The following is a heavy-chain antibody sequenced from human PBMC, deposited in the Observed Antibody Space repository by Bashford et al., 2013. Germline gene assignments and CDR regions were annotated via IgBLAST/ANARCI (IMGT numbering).Heavy chain of an antibody. V-gene: IGHV3-33*02. CDR1: GLTVSSNY. CDR3: VRDYSIGWNEPSF. J-gene: IGHJ4*02. Sequence: GGSLRLSCAASGLTVSSNYMNWVRQAPGKGLEWVAVIWTDGNSRSFEDRFTISRDNSRITLFLQMNSLRAEDTALYFCVRDYSIGWNEPSFWGQGTVVTVSS. D-gene: IGHD6-19*01. CDR2: IWTDGNSR.